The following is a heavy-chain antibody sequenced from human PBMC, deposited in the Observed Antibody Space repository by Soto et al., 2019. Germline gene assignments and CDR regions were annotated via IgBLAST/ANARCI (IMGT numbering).Heavy chain of an antibody. CDR1: GCSISSYY. CDR2: IYYSGST. CDR3: AASCVGCGGFNYYGMDV. Sequence: PSETLSLTCTVSGCSISSYYWSWIRQPPGKGLEWIGYIYYSGSTNYNPSLKSRVTISVDTSKNQFSLKLSSVTAADTAVYYCAASCVGCGGFNYYGMDVWGQGT. D-gene: IGHD2-21*01. J-gene: IGHJ6*02. V-gene: IGHV4-59*06.